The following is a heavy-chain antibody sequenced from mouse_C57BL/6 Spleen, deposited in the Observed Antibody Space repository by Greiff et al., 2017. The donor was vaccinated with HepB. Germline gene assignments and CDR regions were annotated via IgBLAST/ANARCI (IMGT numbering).Heavy chain of an antibody. V-gene: IGHV1-59*01. D-gene: IGHD1-1*01. CDR1: GYTFTSYW. CDR2: IDPSDSYT. J-gene: IGHJ1*03. Sequence: QVQLQQPGAELVRPGTSVKLSCKASGYTFTSYWMHWVKQRPGQGLEWIGVIDPSDSYTNYNQKFKGKATLTVDTSSSTAYMQLSSLTSEDSAVYYCARRVVATGWYFDVWGTGTTVTVSS. CDR3: ARRVVATGWYFDV.